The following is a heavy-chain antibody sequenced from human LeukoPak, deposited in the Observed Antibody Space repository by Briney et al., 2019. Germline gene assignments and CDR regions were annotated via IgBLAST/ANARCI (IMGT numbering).Heavy chain of an antibody. CDR1: GYTFTNNY. J-gene: IGHJ4*02. Sequence: ASVKVSCKASGYTFTNNYLHWVRQAPGQGLEWMGMIYPRDGSTSYAQNFQGRVTVTRDTSTTTVHMELRGLRSEGTTVYYCARDQEGFDYWGQGTVVTVSS. CDR2: IYPRDGST. CDR3: ARDQEGFDY. V-gene: IGHV1-46*01.